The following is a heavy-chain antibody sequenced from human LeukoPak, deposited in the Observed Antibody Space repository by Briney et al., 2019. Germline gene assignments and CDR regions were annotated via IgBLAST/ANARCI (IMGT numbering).Heavy chain of an antibody. Sequence: GGSLRLSCAASGFTVSKSWMSWVRQAPGKGLEWVGRIKSKSDGGTTDHAAPVKGRFISRDDSKNTLNLQMNSLKTEDTAVYYCTTYNSRDAFDIWGQGTMVTVSS. CDR2: IKSKSDGGTT. V-gene: IGHV3-15*01. CDR1: GFTVSKSW. CDR3: TTYNSRDAFDI. D-gene: IGHD2/OR15-2a*01. J-gene: IGHJ3*02.